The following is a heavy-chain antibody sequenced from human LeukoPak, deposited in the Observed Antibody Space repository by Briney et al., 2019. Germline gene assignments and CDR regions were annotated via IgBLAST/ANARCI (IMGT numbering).Heavy chain of an antibody. CDR1: VYTFTDSY. D-gene: IGHD2-15*01. CDR3: ARGAGWGGYSRYYMDV. J-gene: IGHJ6*03. V-gene: IGHV1-2*02. Sequence: ASVNVSCKTSVYTFTDSYIHWVRQAPGQGLEWMGWINPNTGGTDYGQNFQGRLTMTRDTLISTAYMELTRLTSDDTAIYYCARGAGWGGYSRYYMDVWGKGTTVTVSS. CDR2: INPNTGGT.